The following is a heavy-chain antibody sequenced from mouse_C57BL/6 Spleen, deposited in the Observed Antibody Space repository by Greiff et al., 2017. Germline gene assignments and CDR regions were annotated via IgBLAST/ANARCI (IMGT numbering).Heavy chain of an antibody. D-gene: IGHD1-1*02. CDR2: IDPETGGT. CDR1: GYTFTDYE. Sequence: QVQLKESGAELVRPGASVTLSCKASGYTFTDYEMHWVKQTPVHGLEWIGAIDPETGGTAYNQKFKGKAILTADKSSSTAYMELRSLTSEDSAVYYWTRGSYGWFAYWGQGTLVTVSA. CDR3: TRGSYGWFAY. V-gene: IGHV1-15*01. J-gene: IGHJ3*01.